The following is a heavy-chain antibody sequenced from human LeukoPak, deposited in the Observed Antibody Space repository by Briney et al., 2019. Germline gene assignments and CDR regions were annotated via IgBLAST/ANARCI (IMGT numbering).Heavy chain of an antibody. CDR2: IYYSGST. J-gene: IGHJ5*02. CDR1: GGSLSSYY. V-gene: IGHV4-59*01. D-gene: IGHD3-10*01. CDR3: ARVVLWFGGPGWFDP. Sequence: SETLSLTCTVSGGSLSSYYWSWIRQPPGKGLEWIGYIYYSGSTNYNPSLKSRVTISVDMSKNQFSLKLSSVTAADTAVYYCARVVLWFGGPGWFDPWGQGTLVTVSS.